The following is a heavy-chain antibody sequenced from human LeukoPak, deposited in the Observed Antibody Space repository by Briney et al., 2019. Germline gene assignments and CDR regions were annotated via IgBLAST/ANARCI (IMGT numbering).Heavy chain of an antibody. V-gene: IGHV4-38-2*01. Sequence: SETLSLTCAVSGYSISRGYYWGWVRQRPGKRPQWIGSVHESGSSYYNPSLKSRVTISLDTSQNQFSLTLTSVTAADSATYYCVRGEVGDFDSWGQGSLVTVSS. J-gene: IGHJ4*02. D-gene: IGHD1-26*01. CDR2: VHESGSS. CDR1: GYSISRGYY. CDR3: VRGEVGDFDS.